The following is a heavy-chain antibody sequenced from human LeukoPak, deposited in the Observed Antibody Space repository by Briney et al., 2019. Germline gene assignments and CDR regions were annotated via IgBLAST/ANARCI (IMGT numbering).Heavy chain of an antibody. CDR1: GFTFSSYS. V-gene: IGHV3-21*01. CDR2: ISSSSSYI. Sequence: PGGSLRLSCAASGFTFSSYSMNWVRQAPGKGLEWVSSISSSSSYIYYTDSVKGRFTISRDNAKNSLYLQMNSLRAEDTAVYYCARSHLRVIIVGAPPGYWGQGTLVTVSS. D-gene: IGHD1-26*01. J-gene: IGHJ4*02. CDR3: ARSHLRVIIVGAPPGY.